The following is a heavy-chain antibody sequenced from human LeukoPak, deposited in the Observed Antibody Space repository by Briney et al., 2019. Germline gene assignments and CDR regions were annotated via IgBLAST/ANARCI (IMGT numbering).Heavy chain of an antibody. CDR3: AKAYGGNPGADAFDI. Sequence: PGGSLRLSCAASGFTFSSYGMHWVRQAPGKGLEWVAFIRYDGSNKYYADSVKGRFTISRDNSKNTLYLQMNSLRAEDTAVYYCAKAYGGNPGADAFDIWGQGTMVTVSS. CDR2: IRYDGSNK. J-gene: IGHJ3*02. D-gene: IGHD4-23*01. V-gene: IGHV3-30*02. CDR1: GFTFSSYG.